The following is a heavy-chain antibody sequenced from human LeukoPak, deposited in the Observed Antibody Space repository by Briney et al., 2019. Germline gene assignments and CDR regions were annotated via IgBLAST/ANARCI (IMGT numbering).Heavy chain of an antibody. Sequence: GASVKVSCKASGYTFTGYYMHWVRQAPGQGLEWMGWINPNSGGTNYAQKFQGGVTMTRDTSISTAYMELSRLRSDDTAVYYCARVSYCSGGSCYSAPEYYFDYWGQGTLVTVSS. J-gene: IGHJ4*02. CDR2: INPNSGGT. CDR1: GYTFTGYY. D-gene: IGHD2-15*01. V-gene: IGHV1-2*02. CDR3: ARVSYCSGGSCYSAPEYYFDY.